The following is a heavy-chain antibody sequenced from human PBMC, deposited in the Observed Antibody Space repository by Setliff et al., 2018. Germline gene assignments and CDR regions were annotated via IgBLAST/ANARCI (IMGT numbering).Heavy chain of an antibody. Sequence: SETLSLTCAAYGGTFSDYHWTWIRQPPGKGLEWIGRIYYRGDTYYNASLKSRLTLSVDTSKNQVSLNLRSVTAADTAVYYCARTGTYRYFDYWGQGTQVTVSS. CDR3: ARTGTYRYFDY. CDR1: GGTFSDYH. J-gene: IGHJ4*02. D-gene: IGHD1-1*01. CDR2: IYYRGDT. V-gene: IGHV4-34*01.